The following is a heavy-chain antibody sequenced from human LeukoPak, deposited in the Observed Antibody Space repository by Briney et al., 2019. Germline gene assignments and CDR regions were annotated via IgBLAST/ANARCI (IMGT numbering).Heavy chain of an antibody. CDR3: AGATYYYGSGSLDY. V-gene: IGHV4-59*01. J-gene: IGHJ4*02. Sequence: SETLSLTSTVSGGSISSYYWSWIRQPPGKGLEWIGYIYYSGSTNYNPSLKSRVTISVDTSKNQFSLKLSSVTAADTAVYYCAGATYYYGSGSLDYWGQGTLVTVSS. D-gene: IGHD3-10*01. CDR1: GGSISSYY. CDR2: IYYSGST.